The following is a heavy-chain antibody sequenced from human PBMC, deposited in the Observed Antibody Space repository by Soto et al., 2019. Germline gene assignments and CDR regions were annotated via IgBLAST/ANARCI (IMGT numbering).Heavy chain of an antibody. Sequence: QVQLQQWGAGLLKPSETLSLTCAVYGGSFSGYYWSWIRQPPGKGLEWIGEINHSGSTNYNPSLXSXVXIXXDTSKNQFSLKLSSVTAADTAVYSCARGWGRIFDYWGQGTLVTVSS. CDR3: ARGWGRIFDY. CDR2: INHSGST. V-gene: IGHV4-34*01. D-gene: IGHD7-27*01. J-gene: IGHJ4*02. CDR1: GGSFSGYY.